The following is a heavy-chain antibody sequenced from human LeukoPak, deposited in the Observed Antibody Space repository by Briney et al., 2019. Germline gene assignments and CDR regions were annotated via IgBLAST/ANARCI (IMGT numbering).Heavy chain of an antibody. CDR1: GFTFSSYE. D-gene: IGHD3-10*02. Sequence: QXGGSLRLSCAASGFTFSSYEMNWVRQAPGKGLEWVSYISSSGSTIYYADSVKGRFTISRDNAKNSLYLQMNSLRAEDTAVYYCAELGITMIGGVWGKGTTVTISS. V-gene: IGHV3-48*03. CDR3: AELGITMIGGV. J-gene: IGHJ6*04. CDR2: ISSSGSTI.